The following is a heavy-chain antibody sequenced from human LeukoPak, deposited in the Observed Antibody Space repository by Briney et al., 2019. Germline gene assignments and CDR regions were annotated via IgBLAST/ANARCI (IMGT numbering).Heavy chain of an antibody. CDR3: ARDRGDYDSSGYSYYYYMDV. V-gene: IGHV3-21*01. J-gene: IGHJ6*03. Sequence: KPGWSLRLSCAGSGFTFSSYSMNWVRQAPGKGLEWVSSISSSSSYIYYADSVKGRFTISRDNAKNSLYLQMNSLRAEDTAVYYCARDRGDYDSSGYSYYYYMDVWGKGTTVTVSS. D-gene: IGHD3-22*01. CDR1: GFTFSSYS. CDR2: ISSSSSYI.